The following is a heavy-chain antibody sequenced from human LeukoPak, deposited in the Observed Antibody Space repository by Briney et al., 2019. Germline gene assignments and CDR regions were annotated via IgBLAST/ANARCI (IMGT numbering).Heavy chain of an antibody. Sequence: SETLSLTCTVSGGSINSYYWSWIRQPPGKGLEWIGFIHYSGSTTYNPSLKSRVTISIETSKTQFSLKLSSMTAADTAVYYCARAGSSWFHYWGQGTLVTVSS. V-gene: IGHV4-59*01. J-gene: IGHJ4*02. D-gene: IGHD6-13*01. CDR3: ARAGSSWFHY. CDR1: GGSINSYY. CDR2: IHYSGST.